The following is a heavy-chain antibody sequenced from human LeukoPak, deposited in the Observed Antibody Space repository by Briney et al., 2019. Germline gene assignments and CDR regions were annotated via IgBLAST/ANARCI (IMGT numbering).Heavy chain of an antibody. J-gene: IGHJ5*02. Sequence: PSETLSLTCTVSDYSITSGYYWGWIRQSPGKGLEWIASIYHSGSPCYNPSLKSRVTMSVDTSKNQFSLKLKSVTAADTAVYYCARDRSKWFDPWGQGTLVTVTS. CDR2: IYHSGSP. CDR1: DYSITSGYY. V-gene: IGHV4-38-2*02. CDR3: ARDRSKWFDP.